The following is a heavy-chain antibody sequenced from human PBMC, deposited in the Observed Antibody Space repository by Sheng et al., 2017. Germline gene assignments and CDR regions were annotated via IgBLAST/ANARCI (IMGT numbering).Heavy chain of an antibody. D-gene: IGHD2-2*01. J-gene: IGHJ4*02. CDR2: TNTDGKSS. CDR3: ARQNQLLW. V-gene: IGHV3-74*01. CDR1: GFTFSSYW. Sequence: EVQLVESGGGSVQPGGSLRLSCAASGFTFSSYWMHWVRQAPGKGLVWVSRTNTDGKSSSYADSVKGRFTISRDNAKNSLYLQMNNLRAEDTAVYYCARQNQLLWWGQGTLVTVSS.